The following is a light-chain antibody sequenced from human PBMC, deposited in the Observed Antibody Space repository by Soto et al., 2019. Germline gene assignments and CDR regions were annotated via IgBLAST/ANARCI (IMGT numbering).Light chain of an antibody. Sequence: EIGLTQSPCTLSLSPGEEATLSCRASQSVDSNYLAWYQQKPGQTPRLIIYGASGRADGIPHRFSGSGFGTDFTLTISKVEPEDFAVYYCQQYGTPRSVTFGQGTRLEIK. J-gene: IGKJ5*01. CDR3: QQYGTPRSVT. CDR1: QSVDSNY. CDR2: GAS. V-gene: IGKV3-20*01.